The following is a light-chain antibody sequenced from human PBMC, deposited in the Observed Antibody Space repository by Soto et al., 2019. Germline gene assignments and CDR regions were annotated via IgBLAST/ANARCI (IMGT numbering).Light chain of an antibody. Sequence: EIVLTQSPGTLSLSPGERATLSCRASQSVSSSYLAWYQQTPGQAPRLLIYGASSKATGIPDRFSGSGSGTELSLTISRLEPEDFAVYYCQQYGSSPLTFGGGTKVEIK. CDR3: QQYGSSPLT. CDR1: QSVSSSY. CDR2: GAS. J-gene: IGKJ4*01. V-gene: IGKV3-20*01.